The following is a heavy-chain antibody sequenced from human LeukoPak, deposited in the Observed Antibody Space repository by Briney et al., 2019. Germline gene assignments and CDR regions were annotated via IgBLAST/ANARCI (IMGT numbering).Heavy chain of an antibody. CDR2: IKSDGST. V-gene: IGHV3-74*01. CDR1: GFTFSSYW. D-gene: IGHD3-22*01. J-gene: IGHJ1*01. Sequence: GGSLRLSCAASGFTFSSYWMHWVRQAPGRGLVWVSRIKSDGSTNYADSVKGRFTISRDNAKNTVSLQMNSLRAEDTGVYYCARAPSEIGGYYPEYFRHWGQGTLVTVSS. CDR3: ARAPSEIGGYYPEYFRH.